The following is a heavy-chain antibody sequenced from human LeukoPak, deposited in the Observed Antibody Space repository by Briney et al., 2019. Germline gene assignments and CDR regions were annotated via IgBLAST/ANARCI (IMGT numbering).Heavy chain of an antibody. CDR3: ARVLLWFGELSPYYGMDV. V-gene: IGHV4-4*07. J-gene: IGHJ6*02. Sequence: SETLSLTCTVSGGSISSYYWSWIRQPAGKGLEWIGRIYTSGSTNYNPSLKSRVTMSVDTSKNQFSLKLSSMTAADTAVYYCARVLLWFGELSPYYGMDVWGQGTTVTVSS. CDR2: IYTSGST. D-gene: IGHD3-10*01. CDR1: GGSISSYY.